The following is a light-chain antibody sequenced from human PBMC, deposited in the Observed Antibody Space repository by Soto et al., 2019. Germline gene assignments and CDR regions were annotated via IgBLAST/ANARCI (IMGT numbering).Light chain of an antibody. V-gene: IGLV2-11*01. CDR2: DVN. CDR3: CSYAGGWV. Sequence: QSALTQPASVSGSPGQSLTISCTGSSSDIGRYNFVSWYQQHPGKAPKLMIYDVNKRPSGVPDRFSGSKSGNTASLTISGLQAADEADYYCCSYAGGWVFGGGTQLTVL. CDR1: SSDIGRYNF. J-gene: IGLJ3*02.